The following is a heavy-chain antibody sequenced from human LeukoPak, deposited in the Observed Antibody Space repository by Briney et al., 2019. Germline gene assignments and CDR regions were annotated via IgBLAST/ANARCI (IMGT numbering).Heavy chain of an antibody. D-gene: IGHD3-3*01. J-gene: IGHJ5*02. V-gene: IGHV3-23*01. CDR3: AKDPRFLEWLLSNWFDP. Sequence: GGSLRLSCAASGFTFSSYAMSWVRQAPGKGLEWVSVISGSGGSTYYADSVKGRFTISRDNSKNTLYLQMNSLRAEDTAVYYCAKDPRFLEWLLSNWFDPWRQGTLVTVSS. CDR1: GFTFSSYA. CDR2: ISGSGGST.